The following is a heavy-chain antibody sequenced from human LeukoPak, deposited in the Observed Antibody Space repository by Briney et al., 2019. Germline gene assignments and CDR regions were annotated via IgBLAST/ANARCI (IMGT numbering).Heavy chain of an antibody. CDR1: GYTFTNYV. CDR3: ARDQYDLLYYFDY. CDR2: ISGYNGNT. J-gene: IGHJ4*02. V-gene: IGHV1-18*01. D-gene: IGHD3-3*01. Sequence: GASVKVSCKASGYTFTNYVISWVRQAPGQGLEWMGWISGYNGNTDYAQKFQGRLTVSTDTSTGTAYMELRSLRSDDTAVYYCARDQYDLLYYFDYWGQGTLVTVSS.